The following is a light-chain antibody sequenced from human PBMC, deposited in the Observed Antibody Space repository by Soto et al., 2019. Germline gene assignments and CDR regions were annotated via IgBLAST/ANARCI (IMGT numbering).Light chain of an antibody. CDR2: VAS. V-gene: IGKV1-39*01. J-gene: IGKJ5*01. CDR1: QSLSRY. Sequence: DIHMTQSPSSLSASVGDRVTIPCRASQSLSRYLNWYQQNPGKAPNLLIYVASSLQSEVPSRFSGSGSGTDFTLTIASLQPEDFATYYCQQSYGTPLTCGRGTRLEIK. CDR3: QQSYGTPLT.